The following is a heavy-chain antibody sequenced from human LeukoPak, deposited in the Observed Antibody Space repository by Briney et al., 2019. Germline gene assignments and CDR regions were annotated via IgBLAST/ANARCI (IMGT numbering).Heavy chain of an antibody. D-gene: IGHD3-22*01. V-gene: IGHV3-7*01. CDR1: RFPFSNYW. J-gene: IGHJ2*01. CDR3: ARDQGSMIVVRTTNCYFDL. Sequence: PGGSLRLSCAASRFPFSNYWMRWVTHAPGKGLEGLTNINQDGSEMYYVDSAKRRYTISRDHGMDSLYLHNNSLRADDTAVYYCARDQGSMIVVRTTNCYFDLWGRGTLVTVSS. CDR2: INQDGSEM.